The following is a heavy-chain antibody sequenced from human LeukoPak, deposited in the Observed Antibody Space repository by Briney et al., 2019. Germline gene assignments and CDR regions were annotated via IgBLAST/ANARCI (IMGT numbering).Heavy chain of an antibody. D-gene: IGHD6-6*01. Sequence: GGSLRLSCAASGFTFSSYAMSWVRQAPGKGLEWVSAISGSGGSTYYADSVKGPFTISRDNSKNTLYLQMNSLRAEDTAVYYCAKDIRGRLAARYFDYWGQGTLVTVSS. CDR1: GFTFSSYA. CDR2: ISGSGGST. CDR3: AKDIRGRLAARYFDY. J-gene: IGHJ4*02. V-gene: IGHV3-23*01.